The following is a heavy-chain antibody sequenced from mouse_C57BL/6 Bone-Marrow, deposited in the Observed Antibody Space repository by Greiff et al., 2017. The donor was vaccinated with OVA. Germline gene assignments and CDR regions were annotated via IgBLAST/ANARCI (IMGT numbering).Heavy chain of an antibody. V-gene: IGHV1-59*01. CDR2: IDPSDSYT. Sequence: QVQLQQPGAELVRPGTSVKLSCKASGYTFTSYWMHWVKQRPGQGLEWIGVIDPSDSYTNYNQKFKGKATLTVDTSSSTAYMQLSSLTSEDSAVYYCASGDYDGYYAMDYWGQGTSVTVSS. D-gene: IGHD2-4*01. J-gene: IGHJ4*01. CDR1: GYTFTSYW. CDR3: ASGDYDGYYAMDY.